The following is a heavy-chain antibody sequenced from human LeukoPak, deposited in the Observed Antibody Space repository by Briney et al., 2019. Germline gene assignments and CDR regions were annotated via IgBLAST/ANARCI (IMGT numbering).Heavy chain of an antibody. J-gene: IGHJ4*02. V-gene: IGHV4-39*07. CDR2: IYYRGST. D-gene: IGHD3-3*01. CDR1: GGSIRSSSYN. Sequence: SETLSLTCTVSGGSIRSSSYNWGWVRQTPGKGLEWIGSIYYRGSTYYNPSLKSRVTISVDTSKNQFSLKLSSVTAADTAVYYCARERADYDFWSGSLYYFDYWGQGTLVTVSS. CDR3: ARERADYDFWSGSLYYFDY.